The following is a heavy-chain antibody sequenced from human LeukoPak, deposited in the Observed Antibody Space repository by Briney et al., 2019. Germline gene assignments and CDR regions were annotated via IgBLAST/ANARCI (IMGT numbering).Heavy chain of an antibody. CDR2: ISSSGSTI. CDR3: AKDLSPTDYGDRIYYYYGMDV. CDR1: GFTFSDYY. V-gene: IGHV3-11*01. Sequence: KSGGSLRLSCAASGFTFSDYYMSWIRQAPGKGLEWVSYISSSGSTIYYADSVKGRFTISRDNSKNTLYLQMNSLRAEDTAVYYCAKDLSPTDYGDRIYYYYGMDVWGQGTTVTVSS. J-gene: IGHJ6*02. D-gene: IGHD4-17*01.